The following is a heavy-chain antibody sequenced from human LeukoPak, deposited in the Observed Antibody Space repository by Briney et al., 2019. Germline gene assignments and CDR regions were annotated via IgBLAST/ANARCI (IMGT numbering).Heavy chain of an antibody. CDR3: AKPDYNSGGGWAFDV. CDR1: GFSFSNYW. V-gene: IGHV3-23*01. CDR2: ITGSGTDT. J-gene: IGHJ3*01. D-gene: IGHD3-22*01. Sequence: PGGSLRLSCAASGFSFSNYWMHWVRQAPGKGLEWVSTITGSGTDTYYADSVRGRFTISRDNSKNTLYLQVSSLRVEDTALYFCAKPDYNSGGGWAFDVWGQGTMVTVSS.